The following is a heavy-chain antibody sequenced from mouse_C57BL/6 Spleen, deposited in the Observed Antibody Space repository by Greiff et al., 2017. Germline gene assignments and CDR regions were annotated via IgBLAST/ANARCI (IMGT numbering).Heavy chain of an antibody. D-gene: IGHD1-1*01. Sequence: EVQLVESGGGLVQPGGSLKLSCAASGFTFSDYGMAWVRQAPRKGPEWVAFISNLAYSIYYADTVTGRFTISRENAKNTRYLEMSSLRSEDTAMYYCARQGNGSSPMDYWGQGTSVTVSS. CDR2: ISNLAYSI. CDR3: ARQGNGSSPMDY. V-gene: IGHV5-15*01. J-gene: IGHJ4*01. CDR1: GFTFSDYG.